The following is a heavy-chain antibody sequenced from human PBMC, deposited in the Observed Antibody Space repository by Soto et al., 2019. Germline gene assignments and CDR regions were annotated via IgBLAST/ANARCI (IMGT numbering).Heavy chain of an antibody. V-gene: IGHV4-39*01. CDR3: ARHQQVYSSSWWGPDY. CDR2: IYYSGST. D-gene: IGHD6-13*01. Sequence: SETLSLTCTFSVGSIISSSYYWGWIRQPPGKGLEWIGSIYYSGSTYYNPSLKSRVTISVDTSKNQFSLKLSSVTAADTAVYYCARHQQVYSSSWWGPDYWGQGTLVTVSS. CDR1: VGSIISSSYY. J-gene: IGHJ4*02.